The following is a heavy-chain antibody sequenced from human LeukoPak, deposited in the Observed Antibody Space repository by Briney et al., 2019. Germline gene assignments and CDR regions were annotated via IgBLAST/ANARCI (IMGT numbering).Heavy chain of an antibody. V-gene: IGHV4-39*01. CDR1: GGSITSSGHS. Sequence: SETLSLTCTVSGGSITSSGHSCGWIRQPPGKGLELTGTIYYTGRTYYNPCLQGRITIGVDTSRNQFSLKLSSVTAADTAVYYCAQSIGSNTWMGNWFDPWGQGTLVTVSS. CDR2: IYYTGRT. D-gene: IGHD6-13*01. CDR3: AQSIGSNTWMGNWFDP. J-gene: IGHJ5*02.